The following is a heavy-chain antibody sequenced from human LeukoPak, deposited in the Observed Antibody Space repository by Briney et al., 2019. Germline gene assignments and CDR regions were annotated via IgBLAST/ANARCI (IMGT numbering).Heavy chain of an antibody. V-gene: IGHV3-23*01. CDR3: AREAYYDCSGSLDY. D-gene: IGHD3-22*01. Sequence: GGSLRLSCAASGFIFSTYAISWVRQAPGKGLEWVSCINGRGISTYYADSVKGRFTISRANSKNTLYLQMSSLRADDTAIYYCAREAYYDCSGSLDYWGQGTLVTVSS. CDR2: INGRGIST. J-gene: IGHJ4*02. CDR1: GFIFSTYA.